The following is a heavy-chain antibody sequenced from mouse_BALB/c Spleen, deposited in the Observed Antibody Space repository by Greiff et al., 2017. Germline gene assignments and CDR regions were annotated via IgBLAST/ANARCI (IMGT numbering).Heavy chain of an antibody. CDR1: GYTFTSYW. D-gene: IGHD1-1*01. Sequence: VHLVESGAELVKPGASVKLSCKTSGYTFTSYWIQWVKQRPGQGLGWIGEIFPGTGTTYYNEKFKGKATLTIDTSSSTAYMQLSSLTSEDSAVYFCARGGLLRPYYFDYWGQGTTLTVSS. J-gene: IGHJ2*01. CDR2: IFPGTGTT. CDR3: ARGGLLRPYYFDY. V-gene: IGHV1S132*01.